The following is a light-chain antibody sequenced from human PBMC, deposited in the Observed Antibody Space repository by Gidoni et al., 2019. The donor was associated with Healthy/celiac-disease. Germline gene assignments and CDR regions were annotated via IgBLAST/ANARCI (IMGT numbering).Light chain of an antibody. J-gene: IGLJ2*01. CDR3: SSYTSSSSVV. CDR1: SSDVGGYNY. V-gene: IGLV2-14*03. CDR2: DVS. Sequence: QPALNQPATVSGSPGQSITISCTGTSSDVGGYNYGSWYQQHPGKAPKLMIYDVSNRPSGVSNRFSGSKSGNTASLTISGLQAEDEADYYCSSYTSSSSVVFGGGTKLTVL.